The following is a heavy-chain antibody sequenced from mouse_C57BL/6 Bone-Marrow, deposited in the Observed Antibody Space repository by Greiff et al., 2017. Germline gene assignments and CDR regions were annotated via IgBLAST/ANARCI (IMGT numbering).Heavy chain of an antibody. CDR1: GYAFSSSW. CDR2: IYPGDGDT. J-gene: IGHJ4*01. CDR3: ARRGVITTVAPYYAMDY. V-gene: IGHV1-82*01. Sequence: VQLQESGPELVKPGASVKISCKASGYAFSSSWMNWVKQRPGKGLEWIGRIYPGDGDTNYNGKFKGKATLTADKSSSTAYMQLSSLTSEDSAVYFCARRGVITTVAPYYAMDYWGQGTSVTVSS. D-gene: IGHD1-1*01.